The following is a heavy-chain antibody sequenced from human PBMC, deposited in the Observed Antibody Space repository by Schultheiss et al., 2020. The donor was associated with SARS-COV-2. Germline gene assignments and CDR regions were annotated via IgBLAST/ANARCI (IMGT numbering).Heavy chain of an antibody. CDR1: GGSISSGGYY. CDR3: ARRTLGWFDP. Sequence: SETLSLTCTVSGGSISSGGYYWSWIRQHPGKGLEWIGYIYYSGTTNYNPSLKSRVTISVDTSKNQSSLKLSSVTAADTAVYYCARRTLGWFDPWGQGTLVTVSS. J-gene: IGHJ5*02. CDR2: IYYSGTT. D-gene: IGHD2-2*01. V-gene: IGHV4-61*08.